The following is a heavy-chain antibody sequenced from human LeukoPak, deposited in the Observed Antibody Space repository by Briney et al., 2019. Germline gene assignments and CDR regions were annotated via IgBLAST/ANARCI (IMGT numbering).Heavy chain of an antibody. V-gene: IGHV4-34*01. CDR1: GGSFSGYY. CDR2: INHSGST. CDR3: ARGSTQLYSSSWYRFDP. D-gene: IGHD6-13*01. J-gene: IGHJ5*02. Sequence: PSETLSLTCAVYGGSFSGYYWSWIRQPPGKGLEWIGEINHSGSTNYNPSLKSRVTISVDTSKNQFSLKLGSVTAADTAVYYCARGSTQLYSSSWYRFDPWGQGTLVTVSS.